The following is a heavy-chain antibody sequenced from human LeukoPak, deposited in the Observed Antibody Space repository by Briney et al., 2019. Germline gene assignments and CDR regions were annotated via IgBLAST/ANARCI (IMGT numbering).Heavy chain of an antibody. CDR3: ARRAISGYSGREYYFDY. CDR2: IYYSGST. Sequence: PSETLSLTCTVSGGSISSSSYYWGWIRQPPGKGLEWIGSIYYSGSTYYNPSLKSRVTISVDTSKNQFSLKLSSVTAADTAVYYCARRAISGYSGREYYFDYWGQGTLVTVSS. V-gene: IGHV4-39*01. CDR1: GGSISSSSYY. J-gene: IGHJ4*02. D-gene: IGHD1-26*01.